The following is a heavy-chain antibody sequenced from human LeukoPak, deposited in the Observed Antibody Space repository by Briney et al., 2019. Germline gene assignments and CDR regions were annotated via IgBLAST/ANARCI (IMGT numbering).Heavy chain of an antibody. CDR2: TYYRSKWYY. D-gene: IGHD2-2*02. J-gene: IGHJ4*02. CDR1: GDSVSSNSAA. Sequence: SQTLSLTCVLSGDSVSSNSAAWNWIRQSPSRGLEWLGRTYYRSKWYYDYSVAVKSRVTINPDTSKNQFSLQLSSVTPEDTAVYYCARAIGVTCISTSCYSFDYWCQGTLVTVSS. V-gene: IGHV6-1*01. CDR3: ARAIGVTCISTSCYSFDY.